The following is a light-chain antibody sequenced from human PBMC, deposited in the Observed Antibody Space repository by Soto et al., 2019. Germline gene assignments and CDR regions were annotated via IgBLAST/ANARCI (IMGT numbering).Light chain of an antibody. J-gene: IGKJ1*01. Sequence: EIVLTQSPATLSLSPGERATVSCRASQSVSSYLAWYQQKPGQAPRLLIYGASNRATGIPARFSGSGSGTDFTLTISSLEPEDFAVYYCQQRSSWPRTFGQGTKVEI. CDR3: QQRSSWPRT. V-gene: IGKV3-11*01. CDR1: QSVSSY. CDR2: GAS.